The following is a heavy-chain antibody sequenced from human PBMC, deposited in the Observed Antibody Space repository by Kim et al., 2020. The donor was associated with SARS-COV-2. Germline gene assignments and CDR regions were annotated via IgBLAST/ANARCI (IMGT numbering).Heavy chain of an antibody. J-gene: IGHJ6*02. CDR3: ARSYQDYYYYGMDV. Sequence: SETLSLTCTVSGGSISSYYRSWIRQPPGKGLEWIGYIYYSGSTNYNPSLKSRVTISVDTSKNQFSLKLSSVTAADTAVYYCARSYQDYYYYGMDVWGQGTTVTVSS. CDR2: IYYSGST. D-gene: IGHD2-2*01. CDR1: GGSISSYY. V-gene: IGHV4-59*13.